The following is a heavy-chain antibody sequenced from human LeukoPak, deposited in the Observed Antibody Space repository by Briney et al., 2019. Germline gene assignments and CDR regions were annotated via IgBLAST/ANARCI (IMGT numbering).Heavy chain of an antibody. CDR2: IFSST. D-gene: IGHD5-24*01. V-gene: IGHV3-21*04. Sequence: PGGSLRLSCAASGFTFSSYGMSWVRQAPGKGLEWVSFIFSSTHYSDSVKGRFTISRDNAKNSLYLQMNSLRAEDTAVYYCASQRWLQLNWGQGTLVTVSS. CDR3: ASQRWLQLN. J-gene: IGHJ4*02. CDR1: GFTFSSYG.